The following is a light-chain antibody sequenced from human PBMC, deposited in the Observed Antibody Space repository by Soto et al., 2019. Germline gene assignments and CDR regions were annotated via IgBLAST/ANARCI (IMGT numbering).Light chain of an antibody. Sequence: DIQMTQSPSSLSASVGDRVTITCRASQSISSYLNWYQQKPGKAPKLLIYAASSLQSGVPSRFSGSGSETDFTLTISSLQSEDFAVYYCQQYNTWPPITFGQGTRLE. CDR3: QQYNTWPPIT. V-gene: IGKV1-39*01. J-gene: IGKJ5*01. CDR1: QSISSY. CDR2: AAS.